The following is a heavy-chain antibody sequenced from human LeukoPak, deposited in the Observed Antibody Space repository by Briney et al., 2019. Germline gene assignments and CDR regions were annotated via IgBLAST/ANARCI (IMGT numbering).Heavy chain of an antibody. D-gene: IGHD4-17*01. CDR1: GYSFTSYW. CDR2: IYPGDSDT. J-gene: IGHJ3*02. Sequence: PGESLKISCKGSGYSFTSYWIGWVRQMPGKGLEWMGIIYPGDSDTRYSPSFQGQVTISADKSISTAYLQWSSLKASDTAMYYCARPIVDYGDPDAFDIWGQGTMVTVSS. V-gene: IGHV5-51*01. CDR3: ARPIVDYGDPDAFDI.